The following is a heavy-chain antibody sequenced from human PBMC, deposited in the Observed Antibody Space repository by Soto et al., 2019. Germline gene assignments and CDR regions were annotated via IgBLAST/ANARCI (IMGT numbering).Heavy chain of an antibody. J-gene: IGHJ4*02. CDR2: IYPGDSDT. Sequence: GESLKISCKGSGYSFTSYWIGWVRQMPGKGLEWMGIIYPGDSDTRYSPSFQGQVTISADKSISTAYLHWSSLKASDTAMYYCARNYDILTDYYSAPCDCWGQGTLVSISS. CDR1: GYSFTSYW. D-gene: IGHD3-9*01. CDR3: ARNYDILTDYYSAPCDC. V-gene: IGHV5-51*01.